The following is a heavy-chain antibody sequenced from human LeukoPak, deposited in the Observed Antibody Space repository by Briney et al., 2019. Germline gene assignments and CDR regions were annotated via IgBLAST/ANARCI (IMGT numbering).Heavy chain of an antibody. J-gene: IGHJ3*02. D-gene: IGHD3-9*01. CDR3: AKYFDWLLGAFDI. CDR1: GFTFSSYA. V-gene: IGHV3-23*01. CDR2: ISGSGGST. Sequence: PGGSLRLSCAASGFTFSSYAMSWVRQAPGKGLEWVSAISGSGGSTYYADSVKGRFTVSRDNSKNTLYLQMNSLRAEDTAVYYCAKYFDWLLGAFDIWGQGTMVTVSS.